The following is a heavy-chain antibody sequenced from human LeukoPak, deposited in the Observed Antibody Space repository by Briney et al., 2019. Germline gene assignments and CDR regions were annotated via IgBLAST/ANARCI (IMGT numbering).Heavy chain of an antibody. CDR3: ARTLLTYYYDSSGYVDY. CDR2: ISSSSNTI. J-gene: IGHJ4*02. Sequence: GSLRLSCAASGFTFSIYSMNWVRQAPGKGLEWVSYISSSSNTIHYVDSVKGRFTISRDNAKNLLFLQMNSLRAEDTAVYYCARTLLTYYYDSSGYVDYWGQGTLVTVSS. V-gene: IGHV3-48*01. CDR1: GFTFSIYS. D-gene: IGHD3-22*01.